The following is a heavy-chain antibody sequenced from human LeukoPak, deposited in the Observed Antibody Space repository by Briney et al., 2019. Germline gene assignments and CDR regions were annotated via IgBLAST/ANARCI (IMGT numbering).Heavy chain of an antibody. CDR3: ARAAATSLLIFPFDP. D-gene: IGHD2-8*01. CDR2: ISPSGGST. V-gene: IGHV1-46*01. Sequence: ASVKVSCKAFGYTFTSNYMHWVRQAPGQGPEWMGVISPSGGSTTYAQKFQGRVTLTRDMSTSTDYLELSSLRSEDTAVYYCARAAATSLLIFPFDPWGQGTLVTVSS. CDR1: GYTFTSNY. J-gene: IGHJ5*02.